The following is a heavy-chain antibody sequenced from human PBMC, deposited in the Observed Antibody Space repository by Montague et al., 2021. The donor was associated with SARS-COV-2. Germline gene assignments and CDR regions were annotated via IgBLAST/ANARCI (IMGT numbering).Heavy chain of an antibody. D-gene: IGHD6-19*01. CDR3: ARSRGNLQWPFYYYYGMDV. CDR1: GGSISSGNW. J-gene: IGHJ6*02. V-gene: IGHV4-4*02. CDR2: IYHSGST. Sequence: SETLSLTCAVSGGSISSGNWCSWVRQPPGKGLEWIGEIYHSGSTNYNPSLKSRVTISVDKSKNQFSLKLSAVTAADTAVYYCARSRGNLQWPFYYYYGMDVWGQGTTVTVSS.